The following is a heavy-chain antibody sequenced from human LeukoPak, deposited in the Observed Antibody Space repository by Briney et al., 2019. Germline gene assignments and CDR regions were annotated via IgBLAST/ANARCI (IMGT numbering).Heavy chain of an antibody. J-gene: IGHJ6*03. CDR1: GFTFSSYW. V-gene: IGHV3-7*01. CDR3: ARVGYSYGYVLNYYYMDV. D-gene: IGHD5-18*01. Sequence: PGGSLRLSCAASGFTFSSYWMSWVRQAPGKGLEWVASIKQDGSEKYYVDSVKGRFTISRDNAKNSLYLQMNSLRAEDTAVYYCARVGYSYGYVLNYYYMDVWGKGTTVTVSS. CDR2: IKQDGSEK.